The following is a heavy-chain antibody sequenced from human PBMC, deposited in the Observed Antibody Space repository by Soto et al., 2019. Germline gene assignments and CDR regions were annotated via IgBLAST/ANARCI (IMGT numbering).Heavy chain of an antibody. V-gene: IGHV4-34*01. CDR1: GGSFSGYY. Sequence: ETLSLTCAVYGGSFSGYYWNWIRQPPGKGLEWIGEINDSGSTIYNPSLKSRVTISADRSKNQFSLNLNFVTAADTAIYYCARDIWLDSWGQGTLVTVSS. CDR3: ARDIWLDS. CDR2: INDSGST. J-gene: IGHJ5*01.